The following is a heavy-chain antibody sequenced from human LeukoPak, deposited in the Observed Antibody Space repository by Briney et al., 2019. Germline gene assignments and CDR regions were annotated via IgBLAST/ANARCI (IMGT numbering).Heavy chain of an antibody. CDR1: GFTFSSNY. CDR2: IYSGGST. V-gene: IGHV3-53*01. J-gene: IGHJ4*02. Sequence: PGESLRLSCAASGFTFSSNYMSWVRQAPGKGLELVSVIYSGGSTYHTNSVKGRFTISRDNSKNTLYLLMNSLRAEDTAVYYCARLIPENYYDSSGYNDYWGQGTLVTVST. D-gene: IGHD3-22*01. CDR3: ARLIPENYYDSSGYNDY.